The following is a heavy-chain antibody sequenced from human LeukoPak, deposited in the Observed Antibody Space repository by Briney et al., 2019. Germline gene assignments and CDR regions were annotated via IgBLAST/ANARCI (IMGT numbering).Heavy chain of an antibody. Sequence: GGSLRLSCAASEFTFSNYAMHWVRQAPGKWLEWVAVISYDGSNKYYADSVKGRFTISRDNSKNTLYLQMNSLRHEDTALYYCARVSERLLPSFKWFDPWGQGTLVTVSS. CDR3: ARVSERLLPSFKWFDP. D-gene: IGHD2-21*02. CDR2: ISYDGSNK. J-gene: IGHJ5*02. CDR1: EFTFSNYA. V-gene: IGHV3-30-3*01.